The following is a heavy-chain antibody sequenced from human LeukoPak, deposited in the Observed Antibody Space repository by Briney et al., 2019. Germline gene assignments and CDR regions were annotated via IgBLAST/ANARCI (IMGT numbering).Heavy chain of an antibody. CDR2: ISNSGDST. CDR1: GFTFSSHV. D-gene: IGHD4-17*01. V-gene: IGHV3-23*01. CDR3: ASTGYGVRDY. Sequence: GGSLRLSCAASGFTFSSHVMSWVRQAPGKGLEWVSAISNSGDSTFYADSVKGRLTISRDNSKSTLYLQMNSLRAEDTAVYYCASTGYGVRDYWGQGTLVTVSS. J-gene: IGHJ4*02.